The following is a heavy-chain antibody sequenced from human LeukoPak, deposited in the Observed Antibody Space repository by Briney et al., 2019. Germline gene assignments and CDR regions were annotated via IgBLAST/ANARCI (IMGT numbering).Heavy chain of an antibody. V-gene: IGHV1-69*06. CDR2: IIPIFGTA. Sequence: SVKVSCKASGGTFSSYAISWVRQAPGQGLEWMGRIIPIFGTANYAQKFQGRVTITADKSTSTAYMELSSLRSEDTAVYYCARGGYCSGRSCYPIDYWGQGTLVTVSS. J-gene: IGHJ4*02. CDR1: GGTFSSYA. CDR3: ARGGYCSGRSCYPIDY. D-gene: IGHD2-15*01.